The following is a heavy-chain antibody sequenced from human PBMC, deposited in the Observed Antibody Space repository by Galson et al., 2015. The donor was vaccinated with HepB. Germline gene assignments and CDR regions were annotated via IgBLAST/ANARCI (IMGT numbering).Heavy chain of an antibody. D-gene: IGHD1-7*01. Sequence: QSGAEVKKPGESLRISCKGSGYSFTSYWIGWVRQMPGKGLEWMGIIYPGDSDTRYSPSFQGQVTISADKSISTAYLQWSSLKASDTAMYYCARAPGTTTRWNRVFDYWGQGTLVTVSS. CDR3: ARAPGTTTRWNRVFDY. J-gene: IGHJ4*02. CDR1: GYSFTSYW. V-gene: IGHV5-51*01. CDR2: IYPGDSDT.